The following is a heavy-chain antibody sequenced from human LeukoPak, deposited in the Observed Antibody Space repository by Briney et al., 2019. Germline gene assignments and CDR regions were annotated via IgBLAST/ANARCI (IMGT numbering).Heavy chain of an antibody. CDR3: TRPTYYFGSGSLLKPADY. D-gene: IGHD3-10*01. J-gene: IGHJ4*02. V-gene: IGHV3-73*01. CDR1: GFTLSGCA. Sequence: GGYLRLSCAASGFTLSGCALHWVRQASGKGLEWVGRIGSTTNNYATAYAASVKGRFTISRDDSENTAYLQMNSLKTEDTAVYYCTRPTYYFGSGSLLKPADYWGQGTLVTVSS. CDR2: IGSTTNNYAT.